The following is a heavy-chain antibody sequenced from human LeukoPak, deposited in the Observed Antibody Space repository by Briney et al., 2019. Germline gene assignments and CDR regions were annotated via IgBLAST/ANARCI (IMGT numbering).Heavy chain of an antibody. CDR3: AKKSGVAVSDTHFDY. D-gene: IGHD6-19*01. Sequence: GGSLRLSCAASGFTFSTYAMSWVRQAPGKGLEWVSGISGSGGNSFYADSVKGRFTISRDNSKNTLYLQMNSLRAKDTAVYYCAKKSGVAVSDTHFDYWGQGTLATVSS. J-gene: IGHJ4*02. CDR1: GFTFSTYA. CDR2: ISGSGGNS. V-gene: IGHV3-23*01.